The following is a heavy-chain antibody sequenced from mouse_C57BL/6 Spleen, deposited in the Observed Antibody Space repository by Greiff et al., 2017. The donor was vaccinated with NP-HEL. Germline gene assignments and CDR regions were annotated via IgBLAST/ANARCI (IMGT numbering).Heavy chain of an antibody. CDR3: ARDGDYYAMDY. CDR2: INYDGSST. Sequence: DVKLVESAGGLVQPGSSMKLSCTASGFTFSDYYMAWVRQVSEKGLEWVANINYDGSSTYYLDSLKSRFIISRDNAKNILYLQMSSLKSEDTATYYGARDGDYYAMDYWGQGTSVTVSS. V-gene: IGHV5-16*01. J-gene: IGHJ4*01. CDR1: GFTFSDYY.